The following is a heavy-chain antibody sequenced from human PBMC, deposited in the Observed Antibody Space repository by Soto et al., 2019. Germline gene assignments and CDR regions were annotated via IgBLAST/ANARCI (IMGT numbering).Heavy chain of an antibody. J-gene: IGHJ6*02. V-gene: IGHV3-30*18. CDR2: ISYDGSNK. Sequence: QVQLVESGGGVVQPGRSLRLSCAASGFTFSSYGMHWVRQAPGKGLEWVAVISYDGSNKYYADSVKGRFTISRDNSKNTLYLQMNSLRAEDTAVYYCAKWAYNSGSQMYYYYGMDVWGQGTTVTVSS. CDR1: GFTFSSYG. CDR3: AKWAYNSGSQMYYYYGMDV. D-gene: IGHD1-26*01.